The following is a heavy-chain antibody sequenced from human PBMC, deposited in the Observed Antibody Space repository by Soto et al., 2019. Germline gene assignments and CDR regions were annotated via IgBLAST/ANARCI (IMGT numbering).Heavy chain of an antibody. J-gene: IGHJ5*02. CDR3: AKDPVSGIAARRPNWFDP. D-gene: IGHD6-6*01. CDR1: GFTFSSYG. CDR2: ISYDGSNK. V-gene: IGHV3-30*18. Sequence: QVQLVESGGGVVQPGRSLRLSCAASGFTFSSYGMHWVRQAPGKGLEWVAVISYDGSNKYYADSVKGRFTISRDNSKNTLYLQMNSLRAEDTAVYYCAKDPVSGIAARRPNWFDPWGQGTLVTVSS.